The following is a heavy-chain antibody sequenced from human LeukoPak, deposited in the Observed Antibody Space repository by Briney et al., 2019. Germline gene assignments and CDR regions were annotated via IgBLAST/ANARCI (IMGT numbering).Heavy chain of an antibody. J-gene: IGHJ4*02. CDR2: IYYSGST. CDR3: ARDVGTAMVHLNFDY. Sequence: SETLSLTCTVSGGSISSSSYYWGWIRQPPGKGLEWIGSIYYSGSTYYNPSLKSRVTISVDTSKNQFSLKLSSVTAADTAVYYCARDVGTAMVHLNFDYWGQGTLVTVSS. CDR1: GGSISSSSYY. D-gene: IGHD5-18*01. V-gene: IGHV4-39*02.